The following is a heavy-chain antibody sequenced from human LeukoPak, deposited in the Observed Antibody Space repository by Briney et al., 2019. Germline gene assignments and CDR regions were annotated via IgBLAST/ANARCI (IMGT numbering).Heavy chain of an antibody. J-gene: IGHJ6*02. Sequence: GASVKVSCKASGYTFTSYGISWVRQAPGQGLEWMGWISAYNGNTNYAQKLQGRVTMTTDTSTSTAYMELRSLRSDDTAVYYCARQWPGFGELLPPSYGMDVWGQGTTVTVSS. CDR2: ISAYNGNT. V-gene: IGHV1-18*01. D-gene: IGHD3-10*01. CDR1: GYTFTSYG. CDR3: ARQWPGFGELLPPSYGMDV.